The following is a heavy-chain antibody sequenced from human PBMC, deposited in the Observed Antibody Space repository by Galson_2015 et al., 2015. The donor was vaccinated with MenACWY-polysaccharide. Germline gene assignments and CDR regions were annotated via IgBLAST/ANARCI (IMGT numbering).Heavy chain of an antibody. CDR1: GFTFSSYA. D-gene: IGHD3-10*01. J-gene: IGHJ3*02. CDR3: AKDTGPGEYAYSWGTFDI. V-gene: IGHV3-23*01. CDR2: VSASGGST. Sequence: SLRLSCAASGFTFSSYAMSWVRQAPGKGLEWVSSVSASGGSTVYTDSAKGRFTTSRDNSKRTLYLQMNSLRAEDTAVYQCAKDTGPGEYAYSWGTFDIWGRGTMVTVSS.